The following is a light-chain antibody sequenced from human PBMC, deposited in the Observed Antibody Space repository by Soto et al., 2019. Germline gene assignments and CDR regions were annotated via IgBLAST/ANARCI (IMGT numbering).Light chain of an antibody. CDR1: SGHSSYA. CDR2: VKSDGSH. CDR3: QAWGTSAV. Sequence: QSVLTQSPSASASLGASVKLTCTLSSGHSSYAIAWYQQQPEKGPRFLMKVKSDGSHNKGDGIPDRFSGSSSGAERHLTLSSLQSEDEGDYYCQAWGTSAVFGGGTQLTVL. V-gene: IGLV4-69*01. J-gene: IGLJ7*01.